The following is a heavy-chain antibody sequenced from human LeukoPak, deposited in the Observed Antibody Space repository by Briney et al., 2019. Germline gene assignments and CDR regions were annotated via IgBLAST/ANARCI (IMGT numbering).Heavy chain of an antibody. D-gene: IGHD5-24*01. CDR3: ARQIAGMASEFDY. CDR1: GYSFTSYW. CDR2: IYPGDSDT. Sequence: GESLKISCKGSGYSFTSYWIGWVRQMPGKGLEWMGIIYPGDSDTRYSPSFQGQVTILADKSISTAYLQWSGLKASDTAMYYCARQIAGMASEFDYWGQGTLVTVSS. J-gene: IGHJ4*02. V-gene: IGHV5-51*01.